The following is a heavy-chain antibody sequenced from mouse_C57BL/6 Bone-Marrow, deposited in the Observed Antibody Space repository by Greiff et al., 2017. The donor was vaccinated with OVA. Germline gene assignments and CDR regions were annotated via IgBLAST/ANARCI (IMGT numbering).Heavy chain of an antibody. CDR1: GYSITSGYD. CDR3: ARELRFYYFDS. J-gene: IGHJ2*01. CDR2: ISYSGST. Sequence: EVKLQESGPGMVKPSQSLSLTCTVTGYSITSGYDWHWIRHFPGNKLEWMGYISYSGSTNYNPSLKSRISITHDTSKNHFFLKLNSVTTEDTATYYCARELRFYYFDSWGQGTTLTVSS. V-gene: IGHV3-1*01. D-gene: IGHD1-1*01.